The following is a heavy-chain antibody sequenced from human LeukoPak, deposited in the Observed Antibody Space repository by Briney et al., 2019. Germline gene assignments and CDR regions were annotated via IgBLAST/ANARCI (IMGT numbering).Heavy chain of an antibody. CDR3: ARAQGGATLDY. CDR2: IYSGGST. V-gene: IGHV3-66*01. Sequence: GGSLRLSCAASGFTFDDYGMSWVRQAPGKGLEWVSVIYSGGSTYYADSVKGRFTISRDNSKNTLYLQMNSLIAEDTAVYYCARAQGGATLDYWGQGTLVTVSS. D-gene: IGHD1-26*01. J-gene: IGHJ4*02. CDR1: GFTFDDYG.